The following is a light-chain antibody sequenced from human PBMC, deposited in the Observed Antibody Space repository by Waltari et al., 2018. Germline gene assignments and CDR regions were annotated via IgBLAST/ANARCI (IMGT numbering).Light chain of an antibody. V-gene: IGLV2-11*01. Sequence: QSALPQPRSVSGSLGQSVTISCTGTSTDVGGNNYLASYQHHPGKAPKLSIYDVTKWPSGVPDRSSGSKPGDTAYLTISALAGEDEADYYCCTYTGSAVVFGRRTKLTVL. CDR2: DVT. J-gene: IGLJ2*01. CDR3: CTYTGSAVV. CDR1: STDVGGNNY.